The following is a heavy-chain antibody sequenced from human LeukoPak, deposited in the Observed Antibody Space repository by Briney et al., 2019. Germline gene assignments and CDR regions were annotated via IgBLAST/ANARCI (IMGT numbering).Heavy chain of an antibody. Sequence: GGPLRLSCAASGFTFSSYAMHWVRQAPGKGLECVAVISYDGSNKFYADSVKGRFTISRDNSKNTLYLQMNSLRDEDTAVYYCARDRPLGLGYCSGGSCYTSYYYYGMDVWGQGTTVTVSS. V-gene: IGHV3-30*04. J-gene: IGHJ6*02. D-gene: IGHD2-15*01. CDR2: ISYDGSNK. CDR1: GFTFSSYA. CDR3: ARDRPLGLGYCSGGSCYTSYYYYGMDV.